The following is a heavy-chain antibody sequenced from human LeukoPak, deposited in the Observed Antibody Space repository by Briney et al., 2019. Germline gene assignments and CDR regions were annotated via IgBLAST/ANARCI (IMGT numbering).Heavy chain of an antibody. CDR2: ISSSSSYI. CDR1: GFTVSSNY. V-gene: IGHV3-21*01. Sequence: PGGSLRFSCAASGFTVSSNYMSWVRQAPGKGLEWVSSISSSSSYIYYADSVKGRFTISRDNAKNSLYLQMNSLRAEDTAVYYCARDQEFDYWGQGTLVTVSS. J-gene: IGHJ4*02. CDR3: ARDQEFDY.